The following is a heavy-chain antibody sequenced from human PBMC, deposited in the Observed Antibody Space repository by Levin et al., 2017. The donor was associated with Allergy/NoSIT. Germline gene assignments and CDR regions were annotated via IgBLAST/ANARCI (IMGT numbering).Heavy chain of an antibody. Sequence: SETLSLTCIVSGGSISSYYWSWIRQPPGKGLEWIGYIYNSGSTDYNPSLKSRVTISVDTSKNQFSLKLRSVTAADTAVYYCARQEYSVAAAGVLTFDMWGQGAMVTVSS. J-gene: IGHJ3*02. CDR1: GGSISSYY. CDR2: IYNSGST. D-gene: IGHD6-13*01. CDR3: ARQEYSVAAAGVLTFDM. V-gene: IGHV4-59*08.